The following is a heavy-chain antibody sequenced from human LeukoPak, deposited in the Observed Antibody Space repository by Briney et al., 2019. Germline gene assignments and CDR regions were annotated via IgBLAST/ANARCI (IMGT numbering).Heavy chain of an antibody. V-gene: IGHV4-4*02. CDR3: AREDGSGSYYNDY. CDR2: IYHSGST. Sequence: SETLSLTCAVSGGSISSSNWWNWVRQPPGKGLEWIGQIYHSGSTNYNPSLKTRVTISVDKSKSQFSLNLTSVTAADTAVYYCAREDGSGSYYNDYWGQGTLVTVSS. J-gene: IGHJ4*02. CDR1: GGSISSSNW. D-gene: IGHD3-10*01.